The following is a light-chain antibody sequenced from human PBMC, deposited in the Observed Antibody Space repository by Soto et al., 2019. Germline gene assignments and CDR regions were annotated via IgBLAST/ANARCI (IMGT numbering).Light chain of an antibody. V-gene: IGKV1-5*03. CDR2: KAS. J-gene: IGKJ1*01. CDR1: QAISSW. Sequence: DSQIAHSPATLSASVGDRVSTTCRASQAISSWLAWYQQKPGKAPKPLIYKASTLESGVPSRFSGSGSGTEFTLTICSLQPDDFAPYYCQHDNSYSEAFGQGTNVDIK. CDR3: QHDNSYSEA.